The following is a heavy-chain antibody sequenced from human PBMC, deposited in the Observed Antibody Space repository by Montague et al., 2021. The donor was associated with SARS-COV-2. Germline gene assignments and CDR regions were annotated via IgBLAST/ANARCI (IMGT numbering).Heavy chain of an antibody. CDR2: SRYGGTS. V-gene: IGHV4-39*01. Sequence: SETLYLTCTVSSGSISNDIYYWGWIRQPPGKGPEWIGGSRYGGTSYYNPSLKSRVTISIDTSKNQCSLKTTAVTAADTAVYFCARQDIQLRFDLWGRGTLVTVSS. D-gene: IGHD1-1*01. CDR3: ARQDIQLRFDL. CDR1: SGSISNDIYY. J-gene: IGHJ2*01.